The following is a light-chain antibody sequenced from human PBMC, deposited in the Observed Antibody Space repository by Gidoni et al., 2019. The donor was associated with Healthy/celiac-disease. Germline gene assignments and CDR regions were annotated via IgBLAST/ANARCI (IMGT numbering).Light chain of an antibody. CDR3: QQLNSYPSSIT. CDR1: QGISSY. J-gene: IGKJ5*01. Sequence: IQLTQSPSSLSASVGDRVTITCRASQGISSYLAWYQQKPGKAPKLLIYAASTLQSGVPSRFSGSGSGTDFTLTISSLQPEDFATYYCQQLNSYPSSITFGQXTRLEIK. V-gene: IGKV1-9*01. CDR2: AAS.